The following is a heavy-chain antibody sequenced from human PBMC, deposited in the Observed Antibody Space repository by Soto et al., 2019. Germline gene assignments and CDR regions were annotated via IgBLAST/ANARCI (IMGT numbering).Heavy chain of an antibody. CDR3: AKDIAVAGTSDY. Sequence: EVQLLESGGGLVQPGGSLRLSCAASGFTFSSYAMSWVRQAPGKGLEWVSAISGSGGSTYYADSVKGRFTISRDNSKNALYLQMNSLRAEDTAVYYCAKDIAVAGTSDYWGQGTLVTVSS. J-gene: IGHJ4*02. CDR2: ISGSGGST. D-gene: IGHD6-19*01. V-gene: IGHV3-23*01. CDR1: GFTFSSYA.